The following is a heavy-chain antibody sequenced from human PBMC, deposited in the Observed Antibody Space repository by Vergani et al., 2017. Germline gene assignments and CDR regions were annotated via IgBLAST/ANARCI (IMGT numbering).Heavy chain of an antibody. CDR1: GFTFSSYA. V-gene: IGHV3-23*04. J-gene: IGHJ6*03. Sequence: EVQLVESGGGLVQPGGSLRLSCAASGFTFSSYAMSWVRQAPGKGLEWVSAISGSGGSTYYADSVKGRLTISRDNSKNTLYLQMNSLRAEDTAVYYCAKESITGTIYYYYYMDVWGKGTTVTVSS. CDR3: AKESITGTIYYYYYMDV. D-gene: IGHD1-7*01. CDR2: ISGSGGST.